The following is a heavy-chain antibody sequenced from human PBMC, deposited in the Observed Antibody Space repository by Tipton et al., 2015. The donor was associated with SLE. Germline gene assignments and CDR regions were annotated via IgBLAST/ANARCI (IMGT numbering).Heavy chain of an antibody. CDR1: GGSFSGNY. Sequence: TLSLTCAVFGGSFSGNYWIWIRQPPGKGLEWIGYIYYTGATNYNPSLRSRVTISLDRSKNQFSLKLDSVTADDTAVYYCARSVVTYYYPGMEVWGQGTMVTVS. V-gene: IGHV4-59*01. J-gene: IGHJ6*02. D-gene: IGHD4-23*01. CDR3: ARSVVTYYYPGMEV. CDR2: IYYTGAT.